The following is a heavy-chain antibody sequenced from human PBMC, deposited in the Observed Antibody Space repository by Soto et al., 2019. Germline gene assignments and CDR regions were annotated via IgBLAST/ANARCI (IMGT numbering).Heavy chain of an antibody. Sequence: EVQLVEYGGGLVQPGGSLRLSCVDSGFTFSSYWMSWVRQAPVKGLEWVGNIKQDGSEENYVDSVKGRLTISRDNAKNSIYLQMNSLRAEDTAVYYCARIAASGRGWDVWGQWTTVVVSS. D-gene: IGHD6-13*01. CDR1: GFTFSSYW. J-gene: IGHJ6*02. V-gene: IGHV3-7*01. CDR3: ARIAASGRGWDV. CDR2: IKQDGSEE.